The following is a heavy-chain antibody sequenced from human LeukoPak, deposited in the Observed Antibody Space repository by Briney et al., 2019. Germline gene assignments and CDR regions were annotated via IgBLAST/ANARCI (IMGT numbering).Heavy chain of an antibody. Sequence: PSQTLSLTCTVSGGSISSGDYYWRWIRQPPGKGLEWIVYIHYSGSIYYNPSLKSRVTISVDTSKDQVSLKLRSVTAADTAVYYCARDGGELGTLDWGQGTLVTVSS. CDR3: ARDGGELGTLD. J-gene: IGHJ4*02. D-gene: IGHD1-26*01. V-gene: IGHV4-30-4*08. CDR1: GGSISSGDYY. CDR2: IHYSGSI.